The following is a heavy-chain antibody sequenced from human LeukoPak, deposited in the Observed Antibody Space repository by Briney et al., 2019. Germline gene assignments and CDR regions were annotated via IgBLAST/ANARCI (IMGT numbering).Heavy chain of an antibody. D-gene: IGHD6-13*01. CDR2: IIPIFGTA. CDR3: ARSVGYSSSWYFY. CDR1: GYTFTSYG. Sequence: ASVKVSCKASGYTFTSYGISWVRQAPGQGLEWMGGIIPIFGTANYAQKFQGRVTITADESTSTAYMELSSLRSEDTAVYYCARSVGYSSSWYFYWGQGTLVTVSS. V-gene: IGHV1-69*13. J-gene: IGHJ4*02.